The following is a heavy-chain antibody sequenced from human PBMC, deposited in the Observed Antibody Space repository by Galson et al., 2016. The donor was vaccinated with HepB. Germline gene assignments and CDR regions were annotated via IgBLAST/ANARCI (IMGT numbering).Heavy chain of an antibody. J-gene: IGHJ4*02. CDR3: VRSPPGSGYFLLYYFEY. Sequence: SLRLSCAASGFSVSSNYLSWVRKVPGKGLEWVSVIYSRGNTYYADSVKGRFTLSRDSSKNTLYLQMDSLRAEDTAMYYCVRSPPGSGYFLLYYFEYWGQGTPVTVSS. D-gene: IGHD3-3*01. V-gene: IGHV3-53*01. CDR2: IYSRGNT. CDR1: GFSVSSNY.